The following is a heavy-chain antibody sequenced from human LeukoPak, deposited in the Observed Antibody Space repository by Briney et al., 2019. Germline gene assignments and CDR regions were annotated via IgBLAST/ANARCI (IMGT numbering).Heavy chain of an antibody. D-gene: IGHD5-18*01. V-gene: IGHV4-39*01. Sequence: PSETLSLTCTVSGVSISSSNSYWGWIRQPPGKGLEWIGSIYYSGNTYYNASLKSRVTISIDTSKNQFSLKLSSVTAADTAVYYCARGLRRIQLWLNWFDPWGQGTLVTVSS. CDR1: GVSISSSNSY. J-gene: IGHJ5*02. CDR3: ARGLRRIQLWLNWFDP. CDR2: IYYSGNT.